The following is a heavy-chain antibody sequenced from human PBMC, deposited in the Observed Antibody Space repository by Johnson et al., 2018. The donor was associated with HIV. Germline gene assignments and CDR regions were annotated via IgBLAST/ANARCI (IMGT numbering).Heavy chain of an antibody. CDR1: GFTFSDYY. D-gene: IGHD4/OR15-4a*01. CDR3: TTDVLGVDAFDI. J-gene: IGHJ3*02. CDR2: IKSKTDGGTT. Sequence: VQLVESGGGLVKPGGSLRLSCAASGFTFSDYYMSWIRQAPGKGLEWVGRIKSKTDGGTTDYAAPVKGRFTISRDDSKNTLYLQMNSLKTEDTAVYYCTTDVLGVDAFDIWGQGTMVTVSS. V-gene: IGHV3-15*01.